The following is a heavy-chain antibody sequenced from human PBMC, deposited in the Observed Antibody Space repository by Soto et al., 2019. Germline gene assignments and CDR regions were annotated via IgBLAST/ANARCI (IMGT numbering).Heavy chain of an antibody. CDR2: ILHDGNNK. V-gene: IGHV3-30-3*01. J-gene: IGHJ4*02. Sequence: QVQLVESGGGVVQPGRSLRLSCAASGFTFSNYIMHWVRQAPGKGLEWVAMILHDGNNKYYADSVKGRFTISRDNSKNTLYLQMNSLRTEDTDIYYCARDDEDGSYCDLGYWGQGTLVTVSS. CDR3: ARDDEDGSYCDLGY. D-gene: IGHD3-10*01. CDR1: GFTFSNYI.